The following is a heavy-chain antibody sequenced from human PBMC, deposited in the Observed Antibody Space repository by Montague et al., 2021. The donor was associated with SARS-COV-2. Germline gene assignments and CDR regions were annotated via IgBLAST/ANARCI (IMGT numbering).Heavy chain of an antibody. CDR3: ARDFDTAMKWCFDS. Sequence: SLRLSCAASGFTFSSYAMSWVRQAPGRGLEWVSSISSSSSYIYYADSVKGRFTISRDNAKSSLYLQMNSLRAEDTAVYYCARDFDTAMKWCFDSWGQGILVTVSS. V-gene: IGHV3-21*01. D-gene: IGHD5-18*01. CDR2: ISSSSSYI. J-gene: IGHJ4*02. CDR1: GFTFSSYA.